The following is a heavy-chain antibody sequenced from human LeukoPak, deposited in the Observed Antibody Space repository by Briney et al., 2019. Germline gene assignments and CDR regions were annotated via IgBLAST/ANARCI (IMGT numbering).Heavy chain of an antibody. CDR2: MNPKTGNT. Sequence: ASVKVSCKDSGYIFTGYYIHWVRQAPGQGLEWMGWMNPKTGNTGYAQKFQGRVNMTSDTPMTTAYMDLNSLKSDDTAVYYCVRARYSSAWFDSWGHGTLVIVSS. CDR1: GYIFTGYY. V-gene: IGHV1-8*02. CDR3: VRARYSSAWFDS. D-gene: IGHD6-25*01. J-gene: IGHJ5*01.